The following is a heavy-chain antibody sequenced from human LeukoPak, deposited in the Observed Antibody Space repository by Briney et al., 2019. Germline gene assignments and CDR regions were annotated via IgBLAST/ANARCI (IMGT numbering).Heavy chain of an antibody. V-gene: IGHV3-7*01. CDR1: GFVFSGYW. J-gene: IGHJ4*02. CDR2: MNRDGSQR. D-gene: IGHD2-15*01. Sequence: GGSLRLSCVGSGFVFSGYWMSWARQAPGKGLEWVAKMNRDGSQRDYVDSVKGRFTVSRDNAVNSVFLQMNNVRVEDTAVYYCARVYPGHCSGGSCYYFDYWGQGTLVTVSS. CDR3: ARVYPGHCSGGSCYYFDY.